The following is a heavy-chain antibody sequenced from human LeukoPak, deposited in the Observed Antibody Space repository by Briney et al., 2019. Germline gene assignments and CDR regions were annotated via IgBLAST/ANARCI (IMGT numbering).Heavy chain of an antibody. CDR3: ARFSRGYGTDV. J-gene: IGHJ6*02. Sequence: SETLSLTCAVSGGSISSGGYSWSWIRQPPGKGLEWIGYIYHSGSTYYNPSLKSRVTISVDRSKNQFSLKLSSVTAADTAVYYCARFSRGYGTDVWGQGTTVTVSS. CDR2: IYHSGST. V-gene: IGHV4-30-2*01. D-gene: IGHD2/OR15-2a*01. CDR1: GGSISSGGYS.